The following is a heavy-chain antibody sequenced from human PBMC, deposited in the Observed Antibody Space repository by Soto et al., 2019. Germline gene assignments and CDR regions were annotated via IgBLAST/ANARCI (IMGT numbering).Heavy chain of an antibody. J-gene: IGHJ4*02. CDR2: ILYDGSKE. CDR3: AKGLALMADH. V-gene: IGHV3-30*18. CDR1: GFSFNTYV. D-gene: IGHD2-21*01. Sequence: QAGGSLRLSCTDSGFSFNTYVMDWFRQAPGKGLEWVARILYDGSKEYYADPVKGRFTISRDNSKNTLYLQMDRLRVEDTAVYFCAKGLALMADHWGQGTPVTVSS.